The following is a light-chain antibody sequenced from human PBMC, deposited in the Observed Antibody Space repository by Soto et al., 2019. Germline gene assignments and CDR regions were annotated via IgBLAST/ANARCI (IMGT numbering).Light chain of an antibody. CDR2: AAS. J-gene: IGKJ1*01. CDR1: HSISSY. Sequence: DIQMTQSPSSLSASVGDRVTITCRASHSISSYLNWYQQKPGKAPKLLIYAASSFQSGLPSRFSGSGSVTEFTLTISSLQPDDFATYYCQQYNSYPWTFGQGTKVDI. V-gene: IGKV1-39*01. CDR3: QQYNSYPWT.